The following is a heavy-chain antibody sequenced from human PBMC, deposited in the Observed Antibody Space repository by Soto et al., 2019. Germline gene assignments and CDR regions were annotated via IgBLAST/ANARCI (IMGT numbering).Heavy chain of an antibody. CDR3: ARAKGNSGYYYYGMDV. V-gene: IGHV1-8*01. J-gene: IGHJ6*02. CDR2: MNPNSGNT. CDR1: GYTFTSYD. Sequence: QVQLVQSGAEVKKPGASVKVSCKASGYTFTSYDINWVRQATGQGLEWMGWMNPNSGNTGYAQKFQGRVTMTRNTSISTAYMELSSLRSEDTAVYYCARAKGNSGYYYYGMDVWGQGTTVTVSS. D-gene: IGHD4-4*01.